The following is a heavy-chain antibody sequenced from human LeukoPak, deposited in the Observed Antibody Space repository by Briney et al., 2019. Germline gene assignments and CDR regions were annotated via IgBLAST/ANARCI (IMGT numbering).Heavy chain of an antibody. CDR3: ARGYGDSIHFDY. CDR2: IKRDGSEK. J-gene: IGHJ4*02. V-gene: IGHV3-7*04. CDR1: GFAFSSYW. Sequence: GGSLRLSCAASGFAFSSYWMSWVRQAPGKGLEWVANIKRDGSEKYYVDSVKGRFTISRDNAKNSLYLQMNSLRAEEAAVYYCARGYGDSIHFDYWGQGTLVTVSS. D-gene: IGHD4-17*01.